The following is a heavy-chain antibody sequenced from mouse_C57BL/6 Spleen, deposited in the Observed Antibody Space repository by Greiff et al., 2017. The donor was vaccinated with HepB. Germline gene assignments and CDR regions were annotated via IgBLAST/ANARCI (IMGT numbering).Heavy chain of an antibody. J-gene: IGHJ2*01. V-gene: IGHV3-6*01. CDR2: ISYDGSN. CDR3: ARERYLDY. Sequence: EVQLQESGPGLVKPSQSLSLTCSVTGYSITSGYYWNWIRQFPGNKLEWMGYISYDGSNNYNPSLKNRISITRDTSKNQFFLKLNSVTTEDTATYYCARERYLDYWGQGTTLTVSS. CDR1: GYSITSGYY.